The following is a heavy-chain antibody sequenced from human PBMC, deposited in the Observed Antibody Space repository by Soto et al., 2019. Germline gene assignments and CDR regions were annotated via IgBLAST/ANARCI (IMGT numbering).Heavy chain of an antibody. V-gene: IGHV4-34*01. CDR1: GGAFPGYY. CDR2: FNHIGST. D-gene: IGHD1-26*01. CDR3: AVKSGWYEQYGGSYPMGV. Sequence: PSETLSLTGGVYGGAFPGYYWGWIRRPPGKGLEGSGEFNHIGSTNSNPSLKSPITISVDTSTTAFPLKLSSVTAAGTAVYYCAVKSGWYEQYGGSYPMGVWGQGTTVTVS. J-gene: IGHJ6*02.